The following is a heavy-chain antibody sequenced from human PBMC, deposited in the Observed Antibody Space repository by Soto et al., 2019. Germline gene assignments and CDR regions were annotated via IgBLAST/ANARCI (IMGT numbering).Heavy chain of an antibody. Sequence: EVQLVESGGGLVQPGGSLRLSCAASGFTFSSYWMSWVRQAPGKGLEWVATIKQDGSEKYYVDSVKGRFTISRDNAKNSLYLQMNSRRAEDTAVYYCARIKVVMVAATRLLDAFDIWGQGTMVTVSS. CDR2: IKQDGSEK. J-gene: IGHJ3*02. CDR3: ARIKVVMVAATRLLDAFDI. D-gene: IGHD2-15*01. CDR1: GFTFSSYW. V-gene: IGHV3-7*01.